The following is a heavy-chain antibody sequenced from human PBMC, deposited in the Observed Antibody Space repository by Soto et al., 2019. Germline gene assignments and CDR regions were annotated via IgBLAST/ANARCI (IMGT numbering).Heavy chain of an antibody. CDR3: AKNYYDSSGYYYVGGYFQH. J-gene: IGHJ1*01. CDR2: ISGSGGST. Sequence: EVQLLESGVGLVQPGGSLRLSCAASGFTFSSYAMSWVRQAPGKGLEWVSAISGSGGSTYYADSVKGRFTISRDNSKNTLYLQMNSLRAEDTAVYYCAKNYYDSSGYYYVGGYFQHWGQGTLVTVSS. CDR1: GFTFSSYA. V-gene: IGHV3-23*01. D-gene: IGHD3-22*01.